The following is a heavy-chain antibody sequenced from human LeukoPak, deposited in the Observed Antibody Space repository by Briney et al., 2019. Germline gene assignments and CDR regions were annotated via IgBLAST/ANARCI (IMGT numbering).Heavy chain of an antibody. Sequence: GGSLRLSCAASGFTFSSYAMSWVRQAPGKGLEWVSAISGSGGSTYYADSVKGRFTISRDNSKNTLYLQMNSLRAEDTAVYYCANLHSYGYIFYYWGQGTLVTVSS. V-gene: IGHV3-23*01. J-gene: IGHJ4*02. CDR2: ISGSGGST. CDR1: GFTFSSYA. CDR3: ANLHSYGYIFYY. D-gene: IGHD5-18*01.